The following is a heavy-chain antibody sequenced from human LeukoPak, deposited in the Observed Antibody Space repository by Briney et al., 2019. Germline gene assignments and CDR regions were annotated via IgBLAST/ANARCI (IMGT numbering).Heavy chain of an antibody. D-gene: IGHD3-22*01. CDR3: AKDPLYYYDSSYFDY. Sequence: GGSLRLSCAASSFTFSNAWMNWVRQAPGKGLEWVSAISGSGGSTYYADSVKGRFTISRDNSKNTLYLQMNSLRAEDTAVYYCAKDPLYYYDSSYFDYWGQGTLVTVSS. V-gene: IGHV3-23*01. CDR1: SFTFSNAW. CDR2: ISGSGGST. J-gene: IGHJ4*02.